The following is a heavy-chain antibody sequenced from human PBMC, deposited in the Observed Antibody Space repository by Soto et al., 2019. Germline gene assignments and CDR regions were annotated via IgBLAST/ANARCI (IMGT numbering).Heavy chain of an antibody. D-gene: IGHD4-17*01. CDR2: ISYDGSNK. CDR3: AKAINDYGDYSYMDV. Sequence: PGGSLRLSCAASGFTFTDYAVTWVRQAPGKGLEWVAVISYDGSNKYYADSVKGRFTISRDNSKNTLYLQMNSLRAEDTAVYYCAKAINDYGDYSYMDVWGKGTTVTVSS. V-gene: IGHV3-30-3*01. J-gene: IGHJ6*03. CDR1: GFTFTDYA.